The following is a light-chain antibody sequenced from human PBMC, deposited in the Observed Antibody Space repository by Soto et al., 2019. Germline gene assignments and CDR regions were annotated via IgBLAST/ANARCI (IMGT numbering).Light chain of an antibody. V-gene: IGKV3-20*01. CDR2: SAS. Sequence: ERVLTQSQRTLSLSPGERATLSCRSSQSVSSSFLAWYQQKPGQPPRLLIYSASGRATGIPDRFSGSGSGTDFTLTISSLEPEDSAVYYCQQYGSAPRTFGQGTKVDIK. CDR1: QSVSSSF. CDR3: QQYGSAPRT. J-gene: IGKJ1*01.